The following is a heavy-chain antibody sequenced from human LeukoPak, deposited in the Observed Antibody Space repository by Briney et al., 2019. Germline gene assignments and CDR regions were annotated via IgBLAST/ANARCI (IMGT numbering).Heavy chain of an antibody. V-gene: IGHV3-23*01. CDR2: ISGAGGST. Sequence: PGGSLRLSCEGSGFTFSNHAMSWVRQAPGNGLEWVSGISGAGGSTYYADSVKGRFTISRDNSKNTLYLQMNSLRAEDTAVYYCAKEVNGYNDEYFQHWGQGTLVTVSS. J-gene: IGHJ1*01. D-gene: IGHD5-24*01. CDR3: AKEVNGYNDEYFQH. CDR1: GFTFSNHA.